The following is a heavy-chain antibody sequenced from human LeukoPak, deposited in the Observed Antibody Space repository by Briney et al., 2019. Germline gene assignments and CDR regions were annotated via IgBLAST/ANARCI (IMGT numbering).Heavy chain of an antibody. CDR1: GGSFSGYY. CDR3: ARPFYNWNYVGAFDI. V-gene: IGHV4-34*01. D-gene: IGHD1-7*01. CDR2: INHSGST. Sequence: SETLSLTCTVYGGSFSGYYWSWIRQPPGKGLEWIGEINHSGSTNYNPSLKSRVTISVDTSKNQFSLKLSSVTAADTAVYYCARPFYNWNYVGAFDIWGQGTMVTVSS. J-gene: IGHJ3*02.